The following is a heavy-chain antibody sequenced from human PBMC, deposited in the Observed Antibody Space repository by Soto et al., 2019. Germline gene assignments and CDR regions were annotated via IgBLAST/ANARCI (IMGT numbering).Heavy chain of an antibody. J-gene: IGHJ5*02. D-gene: IGHD3-10*01. CDR1: GYTFTGYY. V-gene: IGHV1-2*04. Sequence: ASVKVSCKASGYTFTGYYMHWVRQAPGQGLEWMGWINPNSGGTNYAQKFQGWVTMTRDTSISTAYMELSRLRSDDTAVYYCARVSGFDENWFDPWGQGTLVTVSS. CDR3: ARVSGFDENWFDP. CDR2: INPNSGGT.